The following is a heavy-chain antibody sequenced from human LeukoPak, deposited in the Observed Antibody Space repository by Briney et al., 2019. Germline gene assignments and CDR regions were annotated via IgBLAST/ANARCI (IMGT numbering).Heavy chain of an antibody. J-gene: IGHJ3*02. Sequence: SETLSLTCTVSGGSISSSSYYWGWIRQPPGKGLEWIGSIYYSGSTYYNPSLKSRVTISVDTSKNQFSLKLSSVTAADTAVYYCARQSAAGTGAFDIWGQGTMVTVSS. CDR1: GGSISSSSYY. CDR2: IYYSGST. V-gene: IGHV4-39*01. D-gene: IGHD6-13*01. CDR3: ARQSAAGTGAFDI.